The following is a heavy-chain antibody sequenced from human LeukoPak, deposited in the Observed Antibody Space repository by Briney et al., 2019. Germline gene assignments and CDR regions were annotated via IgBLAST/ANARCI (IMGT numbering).Heavy chain of an antibody. CDR3: ARVRGYDSSGYSN. V-gene: IGHV3-21*01. CDR1: GFTFSSYS. D-gene: IGHD3-22*01. J-gene: IGHJ4*02. CDR2: ISSSSSYI. Sequence: GGSLRLSCAASGFTFSSYSMNWVRQAPGKGLEWVSSISSSSSYIYYADSAKGRFTISRDNAKNSLYLQMNSLRAEDTAVYYCARVRGYDSSGYSNWGQGTLVTVSS.